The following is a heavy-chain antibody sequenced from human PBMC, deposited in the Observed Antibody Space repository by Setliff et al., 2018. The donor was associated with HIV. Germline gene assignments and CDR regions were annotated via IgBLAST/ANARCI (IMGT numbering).Heavy chain of an antibody. CDR2: ISPILGVA. J-gene: IGHJ6*03. D-gene: IGHD3-3*01. V-gene: IGHV1-69*02. CDR3: VRGVQSPPHYSYYYMDV. Sequence: VASVKVSCKASRSTFNSHTINWVRQAPGQGLDWMGRISPILGVANYAQRFQGKVTITADKSTSTAYMELTSLRFDDTAMYYCVRGVQSPPHYSYYYMDVWGEGTMVTVSS. CDR1: RSTFNSHT.